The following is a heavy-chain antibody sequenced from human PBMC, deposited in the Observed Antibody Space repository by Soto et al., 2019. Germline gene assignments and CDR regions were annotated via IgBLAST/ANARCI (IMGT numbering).Heavy chain of an antibody. CDR2: ISYDGSNK. CDR3: AKDRGYHYDDLPDAFDI. D-gene: IGHD3-22*01. V-gene: IGHV3-30*18. J-gene: IGHJ3*02. CDR1: GFTFSSYG. Sequence: GGSLRLSCAASGFTFSSYGIHWVRQAPGKGLEWVAVISYDGSNKYYADSVKGRFTISRDNSKNTLYLQMNSLRAEDTAVYYCAKDRGYHYDDLPDAFDIWGQGTMVTVSS.